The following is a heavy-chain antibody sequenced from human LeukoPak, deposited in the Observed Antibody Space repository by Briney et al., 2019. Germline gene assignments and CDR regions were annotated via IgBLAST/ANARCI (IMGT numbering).Heavy chain of an antibody. CDR1: GFTFSSYG. V-gene: IGHV3-30*02. CDR3: ARVASGLGDYDY. CDR2: IRYDGSNK. J-gene: IGHJ4*02. Sequence: GGSLRLSCAASGFTFSSYGMHWVRQAPGKGLEWVAFIRYDGSNKYYADSVKGRFAISRDNSKNTLYLQMNSLRAEDTAVYYCARVASGLGDYDYWGQGTLVTVSS. D-gene: IGHD4-17*01.